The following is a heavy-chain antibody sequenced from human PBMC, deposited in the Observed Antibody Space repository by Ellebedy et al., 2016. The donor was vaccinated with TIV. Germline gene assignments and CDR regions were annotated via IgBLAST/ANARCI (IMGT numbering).Heavy chain of an antibody. J-gene: IGHJ4*02. CDR2: TNQDGSDN. D-gene: IGHD6-13*01. V-gene: IGHV3-7*01. CDR3: ARGGASSSRYWRN. Sequence: GESLKISCAAFGFAFDTDWMTWVRQVPGKGLEWVANTNQDGSDNSYVDSVEGRFTISRDNAKYSLFLQMDSLGAEDTAVYYCARGGASSSRYWRNWGQGALVTVSS. CDR1: GFAFDTDW.